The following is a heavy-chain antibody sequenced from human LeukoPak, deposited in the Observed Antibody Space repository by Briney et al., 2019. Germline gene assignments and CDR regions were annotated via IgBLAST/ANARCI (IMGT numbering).Heavy chain of an antibody. CDR3: ARGHNPSGGATPY. J-gene: IGHJ4*02. Sequence: SGGSLSLSRAAPELPFEDYPIPGVRQAPGRAREGASGISWNSGSIGYADSVKGRFTISRDNSKNTLYLQVNSLRVEDTAVYYCARGHNPSGGATPYWGQGTLVTVSS. V-gene: IGHV3-9*01. CDR2: ISWNSGSI. D-gene: IGHD1-26*01. CDR1: ELPFEDYP.